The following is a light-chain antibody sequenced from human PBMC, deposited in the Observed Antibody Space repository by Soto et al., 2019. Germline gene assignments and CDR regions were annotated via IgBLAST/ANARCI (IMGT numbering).Light chain of an antibody. CDR3: QELHTYPIT. V-gene: IGKV1-9*01. J-gene: IGKJ5*01. Sequence: DIQMTQSPSSVSASVGDRVTITCRASQGISGYLAWYQQKPGKAPNLLIYGASTLQSGVPSRFSGSGSGTEFTLTISSLQPEDFATYYCQELHTYPITFGQGTRLEIK. CDR1: QGISGY. CDR2: GAS.